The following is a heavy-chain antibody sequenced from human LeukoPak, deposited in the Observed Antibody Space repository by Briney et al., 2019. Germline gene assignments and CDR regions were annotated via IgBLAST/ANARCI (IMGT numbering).Heavy chain of an antibody. J-gene: IGHJ3*02. CDR3: ARGITSSGRMGAFDI. D-gene: IGHD6-19*01. Sequence: NPSETLSLTCAVYGGSFRGYYWSWIRQPPGKGLEWTGEINHSGSTNYNPSLKSRVTISVDTSKNQFSLKLSSVTAADTAVYYCARGITSSGRMGAFDIWGQGTMVTVSS. CDR1: GGSFRGYY. V-gene: IGHV4-34*01. CDR2: INHSGST.